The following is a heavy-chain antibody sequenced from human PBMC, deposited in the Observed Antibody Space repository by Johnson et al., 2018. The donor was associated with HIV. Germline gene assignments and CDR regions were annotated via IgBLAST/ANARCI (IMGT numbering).Heavy chain of an antibody. CDR2: ISYDGSNK. D-gene: IGHD3-10*01. CDR1: GFTFSTYA. J-gene: IGHJ3*02. Sequence: QVQLVESGGGVVQPGRSLRLSCAASGFTFSTYAMHWVRQAPGKGLEWVALISYDGSNKYYADSVKGRFTISRDNSKNTLYLQMNSLRAEDTAVYYCARDLYPFGPVQAFDIWGQGTMVTVSS. CDR3: ARDLYPFGPVQAFDI. V-gene: IGHV3-30-3*01.